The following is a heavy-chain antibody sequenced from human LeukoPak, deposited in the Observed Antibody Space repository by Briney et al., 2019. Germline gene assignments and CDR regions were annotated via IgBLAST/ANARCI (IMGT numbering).Heavy chain of an antibody. CDR2: ITWDGGRT. V-gene: IGHV3-43*01. Sequence: PGGSLRLSCAASGFTFDDYTMHWVRQAPGKGLEWVSLITWDGGRTFYADSVKGRFTISRDNSKNSLYLQMNNLRSEDTALYYCVKDRHVQMIRGLYYDFWGQGTLVTVSS. D-gene: IGHD3-10*01. J-gene: IGHJ4*02. CDR3: VKDRHVQMIRGLYYDF. CDR1: GFTFDDYT.